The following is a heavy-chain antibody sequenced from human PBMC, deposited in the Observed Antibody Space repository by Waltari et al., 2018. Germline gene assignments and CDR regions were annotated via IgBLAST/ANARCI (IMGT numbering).Heavy chain of an antibody. D-gene: IGHD6-6*01. Sequence: QVQLQVSRPGLVKPSETLSPPCTVLGGSISRYYGRWFWQPPGKGLEWIGYIYYSGSTNYNPSLKSRVTISVDTSKNQFSLKLSSVTAADTAVYYCARGMYSSSSYYWGQGTLVTVSS. J-gene: IGHJ4*02. CDR2: IYYSGST. V-gene: IGHV4-59*08. CDR3: ARGMYSSSSYY. CDR1: GGSISRYY.